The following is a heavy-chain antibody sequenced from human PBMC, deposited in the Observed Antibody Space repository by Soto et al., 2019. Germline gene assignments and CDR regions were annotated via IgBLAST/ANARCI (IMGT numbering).Heavy chain of an antibody. J-gene: IGHJ4*02. D-gene: IGHD4-17*01. CDR3: ARVPLANSGDYPFDY. V-gene: IGHV4-34*01. Sequence: SETLSLISAVYGGSFSGYYWSWIRQPPGKGLEWIGEINHSGSTNYNPSLKSRVTISVDTSKNQFSLKLSSVTAADTAVYYCARVPLANSGDYPFDYWGQGTLVTVSS. CDR2: INHSGST. CDR1: GGSFSGYY.